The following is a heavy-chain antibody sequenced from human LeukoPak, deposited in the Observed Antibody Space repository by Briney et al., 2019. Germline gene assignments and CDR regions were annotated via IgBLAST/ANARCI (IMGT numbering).Heavy chain of an antibody. CDR2: ISSSGSTI. J-gene: IGHJ4*02. D-gene: IGHD3-22*01. CDR3: ARHAADSSGYRFEY. Sequence: PGGSLRLSCAASGFTFSSYEMNWVRQAPGKGLEWVSYISSSGSTIYYADSVKGRFTISRDNAKNSLYLQMNSLRAEDTAVYYCARHAADSSGYRFEYWGQGTLVTVSS. CDR1: GFTFSSYE. V-gene: IGHV3-48*03.